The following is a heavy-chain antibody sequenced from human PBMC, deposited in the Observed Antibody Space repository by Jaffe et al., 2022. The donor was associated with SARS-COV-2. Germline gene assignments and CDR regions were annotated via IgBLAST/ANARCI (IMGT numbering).Heavy chain of an antibody. CDR2: FDPEDGET. Sequence: QVQLVQSGAEVKKPGASVKVSCKVSGYTLTELSMHWVRQAPGKGLEWMGGFDPEDGETIYAQKFQGRVTMTEDTSTDTAYMELSSLRSEDTAVYYCAIGTYYGSGSYQRGYYYYYMDVWGKGTTVTVSS. CDR1: GYTLTELS. CDR3: AIGTYYGSGSYQRGYYYYYMDV. D-gene: IGHD3-10*01. J-gene: IGHJ6*03. V-gene: IGHV1-24*01.